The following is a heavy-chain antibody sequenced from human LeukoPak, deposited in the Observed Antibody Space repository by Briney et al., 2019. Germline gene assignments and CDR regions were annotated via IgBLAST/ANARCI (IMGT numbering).Heavy chain of an antibody. CDR3: ARDPGDSSGYYWDYHSHYMDL. CDR2: VRGDGSST. CDR1: GFTFSSYW. J-gene: IGHJ6*03. V-gene: IGHV3-74*01. D-gene: IGHD3-22*01. Sequence: GGSLTLSCTASGFTFSSYWMHWVRQAPGKGLVWVSRVRGDGSSTTYADSVKGRFTISRDNAKNTLYLQMNSLRAEDTAVYYCARDPGDSSGYYWDYHSHYMDLWGKGTTVTISS.